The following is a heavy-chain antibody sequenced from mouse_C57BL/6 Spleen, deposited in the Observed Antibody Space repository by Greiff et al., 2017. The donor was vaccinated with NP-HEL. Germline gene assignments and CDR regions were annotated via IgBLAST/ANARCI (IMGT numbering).Heavy chain of an antibody. CDR1: GYTFTSYW. Sequence: QVQLKQPGAELVKPGASVKLSCKASGYTFTSYWMHWVKQRPGQGLEWIGMIHPNSGSTNYNEKFKSKATLTVDKSSSTAYMQLSSLTSEDSAVYYCARTLSYYGSSYWYFDVWGTGTTVTVSS. V-gene: IGHV1-64*01. J-gene: IGHJ1*03. D-gene: IGHD1-1*01. CDR3: ARTLSYYGSSYWYFDV. CDR2: IHPNSGST.